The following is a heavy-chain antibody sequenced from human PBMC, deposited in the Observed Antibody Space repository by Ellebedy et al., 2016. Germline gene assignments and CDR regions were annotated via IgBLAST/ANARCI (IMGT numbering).Heavy chain of an antibody. CDR1: GFTFSSYA. CDR2: ISGGGGST. V-gene: IGHV3-23*01. J-gene: IGHJ6*02. D-gene: IGHD3-10*01. CDR3: AKSGDVLLWFGEFGSYGMDV. Sequence: GGSLRLSCAASGFTFSSYAMSWVRQAPGKGLEWVSAISGGGGSTYYADSVKGRFTISRDNSKNTLYLQMNSLRAEDTAVYYCAKSGDVLLWFGEFGSYGMDVWGQGTTVTVSS.